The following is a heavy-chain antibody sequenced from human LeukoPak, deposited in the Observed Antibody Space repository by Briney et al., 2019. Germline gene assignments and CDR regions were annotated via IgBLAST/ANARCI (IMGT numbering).Heavy chain of an antibody. V-gene: IGHV4-61*08. Sequence: PSETLSLTCAVSGGSISSGGYSWSWIRQPPGKGLEWIGYIYTSGSTNYNPSLKSRVTISVDTSKNQFSLKLSSVTAADTAVYYCARGPPGLLIDYWGQGTLVTVSS. CDR2: IYTSGST. D-gene: IGHD5-18*01. CDR1: GGSISSGGYS. CDR3: ARGPPGLLIDY. J-gene: IGHJ4*02.